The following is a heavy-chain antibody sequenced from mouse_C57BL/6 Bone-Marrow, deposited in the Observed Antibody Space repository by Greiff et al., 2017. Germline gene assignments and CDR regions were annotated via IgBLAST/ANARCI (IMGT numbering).Heavy chain of an antibody. V-gene: IGHV1-81*01. J-gene: IGHJ1*03. Sequence: QVQLQQSGAELARPGASVKLSCKASGYTFTSYGISWVKQRTGQGLEWIGEIYPRSGTTYYNEKFKGKATLTADKSSSTAYMELRSLTSEDSAVYFWARHGSSYVWGTGTTVTVSS. CDR3: ARHGSSYV. CDR2: IYPRSGTT. D-gene: IGHD1-1*01. CDR1: GYTFTSYG.